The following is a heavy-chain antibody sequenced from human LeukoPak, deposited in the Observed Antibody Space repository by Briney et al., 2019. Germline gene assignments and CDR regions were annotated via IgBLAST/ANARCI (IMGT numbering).Heavy chain of an antibody. V-gene: IGHV1-2*02. J-gene: IGHJ5*02. CDR1: GYTFTGSY. CDR2: INPNSGGT. Sequence: APVKVSCKASGYTFTGSYMHWVRHAPGHGLEWMGWINPNSGGTNYGQKFEGRVTMTRDTSISTAYMELSRLRSGDTAVYYCAKGPIVGALYNWFDPWGQGTLVTVSS. CDR3: AKGPIVGALYNWFDP. D-gene: IGHD1-26*01.